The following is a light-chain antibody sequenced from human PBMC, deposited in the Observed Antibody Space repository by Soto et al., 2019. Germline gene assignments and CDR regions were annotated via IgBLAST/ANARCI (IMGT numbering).Light chain of an antibody. J-gene: IGKJ1*01. CDR1: QSVSSSY. CDR2: GAS. CDR3: QQYGSSPRT. Sequence: EIVMTQSPATLSVSPGERATLSCRASQSVSSSYLAWYQQKPGQAPRLLIYGASSRPTGIPDRFSGSGSGTDFTLTISRLEPEDFAVYYCQQYGSSPRTFGQGTKVDIK. V-gene: IGKV3-20*01.